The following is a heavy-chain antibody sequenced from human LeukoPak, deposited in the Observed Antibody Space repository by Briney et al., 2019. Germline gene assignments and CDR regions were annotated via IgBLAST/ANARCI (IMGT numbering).Heavy chain of an antibody. Sequence: GGSLRLSXAASGFSFSSYGMHWVRQAPGKGLEWVSVIYSGGSTYYADSVKGRFTISRDNSKNTLYLQMNSLRAEDTAVYYCARGIAVAVTGGAFDVWGQGTMVTVSS. D-gene: IGHD6-19*01. CDR2: IYSGGST. CDR1: GFSFSSYG. CDR3: ARGIAVAVTGGAFDV. V-gene: IGHV3-NL1*01. J-gene: IGHJ3*01.